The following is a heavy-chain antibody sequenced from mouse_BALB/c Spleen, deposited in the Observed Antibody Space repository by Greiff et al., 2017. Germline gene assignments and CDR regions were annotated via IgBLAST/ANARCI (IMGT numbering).Heavy chain of an antibody. CDR1: GFTFSSYA. Sequence: EVQRVESGGGLVKPGGSLKLSCAASGFTFSSYAMSWVRQSPEKRLEWVAEISSGGSYTYYPDTVTGRFTISRDNAKNTLYLEMSSLRSEDTAMYYCARRDYWGQGTSVTVSS. V-gene: IGHV5-9-4*01. CDR3: ARRDY. J-gene: IGHJ4*01. CDR2: ISSGGSYT.